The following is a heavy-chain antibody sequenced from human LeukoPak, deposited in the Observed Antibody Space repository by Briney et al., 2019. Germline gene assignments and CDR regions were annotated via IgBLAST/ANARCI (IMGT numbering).Heavy chain of an antibody. Sequence: PGGSLRLSCAASGFTFSSYGMSWVRQAPGKGLEWVSAISGSGGSTYYADSVKGRFTISRDNSKNTLYLQMNSLRAEDTAVYYCAKVDSHYGDYGGYFDYWGQGTLVTVSS. D-gene: IGHD4-17*01. CDR3: AKVDSHYGDYGGYFDY. CDR1: GFTFSSYG. J-gene: IGHJ4*02. CDR2: ISGSGGST. V-gene: IGHV3-23*01.